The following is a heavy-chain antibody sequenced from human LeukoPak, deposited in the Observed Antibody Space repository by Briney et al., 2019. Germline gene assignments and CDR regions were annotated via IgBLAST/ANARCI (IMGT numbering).Heavy chain of an antibody. Sequence: VQPGGSLRLSCAASGFTFSTSWMNWVRQAPGKGLEWVSYISSSSSTIYYADSVKGRFTISRDNAKNSLYLQMNSLRAEDTAVYYCARDGDNRIAAAGHWTNNWFDPWGQGTLVTVSS. V-gene: IGHV3-48*01. CDR3: ARDGDNRIAAAGHWTNNWFDP. CDR2: ISSSSSTI. D-gene: IGHD6-13*01. J-gene: IGHJ5*02. CDR1: GFTFSTSW.